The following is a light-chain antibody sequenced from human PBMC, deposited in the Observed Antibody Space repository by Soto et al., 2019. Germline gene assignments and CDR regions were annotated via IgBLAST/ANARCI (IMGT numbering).Light chain of an antibody. CDR2: DVS. J-gene: IGLJ3*02. CDR3: SSYTSSSTWV. Sequence: QSALTQPASVSGSPGQSITISCTGTSSGVGGYNYVCWYQQHPGKAPKLMIYDVSNRPSGASNRFSGSKSGNTASLTISGLQAEDEADYYCSSYTSSSTWVFGGGTKVTVL. V-gene: IGLV2-14*01. CDR1: SSGVGGYNY.